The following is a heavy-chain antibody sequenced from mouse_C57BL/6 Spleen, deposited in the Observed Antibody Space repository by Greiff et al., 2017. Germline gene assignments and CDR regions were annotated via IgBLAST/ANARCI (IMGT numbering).Heavy chain of an antibody. CDR1: GYTFTSYG. V-gene: IGHV1-81*01. J-gene: IGHJ2*01. Sequence: QVQLKESGAELARPGASVKLSCKASGYTFTSYGISWVKQRTGQGLEWIGEIYPRSGNTYYNEKFKGKATLTADKSSSTAYMELRSLTSEDSAVYFCARPANWDEGDDYWGQGTTRTVSS. CDR3: ARPANWDEGDDY. D-gene: IGHD4-1*01. CDR2: IYPRSGNT.